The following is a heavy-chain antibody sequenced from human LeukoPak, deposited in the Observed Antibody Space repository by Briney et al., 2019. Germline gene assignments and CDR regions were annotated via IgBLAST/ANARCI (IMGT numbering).Heavy chain of an antibody. D-gene: IGHD6-6*01. V-gene: IGHV4-59*12. CDR3: ARASEGIDAFDI. CDR2: IYHSGST. CDR1: GVSFTTYY. Sequence: SETLSLTCTVSGVSFTTYYWTWIRQPPGKGLEWIGYIYHSGSTYYNPSLKSRVTISVDRSKNQFSLKLSSVTAADTAVYYCARASEGIDAFDIWGQGTMVTVSS. J-gene: IGHJ3*02.